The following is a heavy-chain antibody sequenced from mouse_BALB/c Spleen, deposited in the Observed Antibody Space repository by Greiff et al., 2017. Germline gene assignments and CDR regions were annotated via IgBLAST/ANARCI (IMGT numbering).Heavy chain of an antibody. J-gene: IGHJ4*01. V-gene: IGHV1-87*01. CDR2: IYPGDGDT. CDR1: GYTFTSYW. Sequence: VKLQESGAELARPGASVKLSCKASGYTFTSYWMQWVKQRPGQGLEWIGAIYPGDGDTRYTQKFKGKATLTADKSSSTAYMQLSSLASEDSAVYYCASYYGSSYEDYWGQGTSVTVSA. CDR3: ASYYGSSYEDY. D-gene: IGHD1-1*01.